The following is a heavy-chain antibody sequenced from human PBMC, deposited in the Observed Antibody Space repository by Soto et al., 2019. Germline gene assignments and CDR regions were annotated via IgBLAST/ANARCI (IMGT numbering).Heavy chain of an antibody. CDR2: IKQDGSEK. Sequence: GGSLRLSCAASGSTFSNYWMSWVRQAPGKGLEWVANIKQDGSEKNYKDSAKGRLTISRDNAKNSLSLQMNSLRAEDTAVYYCARRATTSAGYFDLWGRGTLVTVSS. V-gene: IGHV3-7*01. J-gene: IGHJ2*01. CDR1: GSTFSNYW. D-gene: IGHD1-26*01. CDR3: ARRATTSAGYFDL.